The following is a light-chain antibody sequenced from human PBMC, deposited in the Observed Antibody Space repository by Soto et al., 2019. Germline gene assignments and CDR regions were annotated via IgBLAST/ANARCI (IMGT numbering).Light chain of an antibody. CDR3: SSYTASSTLL. CDR1: SSDVGGYNY. Sequence: QSALTQPASVSGSPGQSITISCTGTSSDVGGYNYVSWSQQHPGKAPKLLISEVSNRPPGVSNRFSGSKSGNTASLTISGLQADDEADYYCSSYTASSTLLFGTGTKLTVL. V-gene: IGLV2-14*03. CDR2: EVS. J-gene: IGLJ1*01.